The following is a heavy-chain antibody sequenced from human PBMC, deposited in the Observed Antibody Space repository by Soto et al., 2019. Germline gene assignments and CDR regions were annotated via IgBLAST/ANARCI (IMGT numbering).Heavy chain of an antibody. CDR2: ISGSSSYI. D-gene: IGHD1-20*01. Sequence: GGSLRLTCAASGFTFGSYSMNWVRQAPGKGLERVSSISGSSSYIHYANSVKGRFTMSRENAKNTLYLQMNSLRAEDTAVYYYARENNWDNSFIDFGNWGQETLVPLSS. V-gene: IGHV3-21*01. J-gene: IGHJ4*02. CDR3: ARENNWDNSFIDFGN. CDR1: GFTFGSYS.